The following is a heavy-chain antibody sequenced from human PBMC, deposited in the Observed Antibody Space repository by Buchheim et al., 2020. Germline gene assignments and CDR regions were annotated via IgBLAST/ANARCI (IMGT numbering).Heavy chain of an antibody. CDR2: ISYDGSNK. CDR1: GFTFSSYG. J-gene: IGHJ4*02. V-gene: IGHV3-30*18. Sequence: QVQLVESGGGVVQPGRSLRLSCAASGFTFSSYGMHWVRQAPGKGLEWVAVISYDGSNKYYADSVKGRFTISRDNSKNKLYLQMNSLRAEDTAVYYCAKLITTVTTLDYWGQGTL. CDR3: AKLITTVTTLDY. D-gene: IGHD4-17*01.